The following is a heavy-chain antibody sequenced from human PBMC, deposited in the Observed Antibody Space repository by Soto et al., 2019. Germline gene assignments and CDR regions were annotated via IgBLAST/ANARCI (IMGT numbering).Heavy chain of an antibody. D-gene: IGHD2-15*01. J-gene: IGHJ4*02. V-gene: IGHV2-5*02. Sequence: QITLKESGPTLVKPTQTLTLTCTFSGFSLSTSGVGVGWIRQPPGKALEWLALIYWDDDKRYSPSLKSRLTITKXPXXXQXXLTMNNMDPVDTATYYCAHRPSYCSGGSCYSGFDYWGQGTLVTVSS. CDR1: GFSLSTSGVG. CDR2: IYWDDDK. CDR3: AHRPSYCSGGSCYSGFDY.